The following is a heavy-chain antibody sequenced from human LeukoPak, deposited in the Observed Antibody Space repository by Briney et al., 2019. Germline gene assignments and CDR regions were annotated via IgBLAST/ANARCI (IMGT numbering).Heavy chain of an antibody. CDR2: IYYSGNT. V-gene: IGHV4-31*03. D-gene: IGHD6-19*01. J-gene: IGHJ4*02. Sequence: SQTLPLTCTVSGGSINSGGYYWSWIRQHPGKGLEWIGYIYYSGNTYYNPSLKSRITISLDTSKNQFSLKLSSVTAADTAVYYCARGSSGWLRFDYWGQGTLVTVSS. CDR1: GGSINSGGYY. CDR3: ARGSSGWLRFDY.